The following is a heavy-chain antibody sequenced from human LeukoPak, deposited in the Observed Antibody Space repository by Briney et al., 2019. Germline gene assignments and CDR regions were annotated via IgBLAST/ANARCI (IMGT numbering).Heavy chain of an antibody. CDR2: ISGSGGST. J-gene: IGHJ1*01. D-gene: IGHD6-13*01. V-gene: IGHV3-23*01. CDR1: GFTFSSYA. Sequence: GGSLRLSCAASGFTFSSYAMSWVRQAPGKGLEWVSAISGSGGSTYYADSVKGRFTISRDNSKNTLYLRMNSLRAEDTAVYYCAKDWSSWESAEYFQHWGQGTLVTVSS. CDR3: AKDWSSWESAEYFQH.